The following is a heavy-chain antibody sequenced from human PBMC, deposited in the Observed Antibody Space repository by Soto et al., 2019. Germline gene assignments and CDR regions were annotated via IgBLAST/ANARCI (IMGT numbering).Heavy chain of an antibody. CDR1: GFTVSSNY. V-gene: IGHV3-66*01. CDR3: ARDPKYCSGGSCYSGYAFDI. D-gene: IGHD2-15*01. CDR2: IYSGGST. J-gene: IGHJ3*02. Sequence: GGSLRLSCAASGFTVSSNYMSWVRQAPGKGLEWVSVIYSGGSTYYADSVKGRFTISRDNSKNTRYLQMNSLRAEDTAVYYCARDPKYCSGGSCYSGYAFDIWGQGTMVTVSS.